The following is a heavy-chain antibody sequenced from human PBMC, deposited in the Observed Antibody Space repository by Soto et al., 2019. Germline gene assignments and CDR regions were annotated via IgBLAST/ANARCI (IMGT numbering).Heavy chain of an antibody. CDR2: ISYDGSNK. V-gene: IGHV3-30*19. Sequence: GGSLRLSCAASGFTFSSYGMHWVRQAPGKGLEWVAVISYDGSNKYYADSVKGRFTISRDNSKNTLYLQMNSLRAEDTAVYYCAREYVGATSDAFDIWGQGTMVTVSS. CDR1: GFTFSSYG. J-gene: IGHJ3*02. CDR3: AREYVGATSDAFDI. D-gene: IGHD1-26*01.